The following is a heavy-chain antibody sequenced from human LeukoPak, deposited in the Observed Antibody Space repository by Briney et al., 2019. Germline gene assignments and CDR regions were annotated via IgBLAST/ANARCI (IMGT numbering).Heavy chain of an antibody. D-gene: IGHD2-2*01. CDR3: ARDNCSSTSCYYFDY. V-gene: IGHV3-21*01. J-gene: IGHJ4*02. CDR1: GFTFSSYS. Sequence: GGSLRLSCAASGFTFSSYSMNWVRQAPGKGLDWVSSISSSSSYIYYADSVKGRCTISRDDAKNSLYLQMNSLRAEDTAVYYCARDNCSSTSCYYFDYWGQGTLVTVSS. CDR2: ISSSSSYI.